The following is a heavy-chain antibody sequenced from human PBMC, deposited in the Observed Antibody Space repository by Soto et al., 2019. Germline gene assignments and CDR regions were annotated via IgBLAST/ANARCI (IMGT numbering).Heavy chain of an antibody. Sequence: SETLSLTCAVSGGSISSSNWWSWVRQPPGKGLEWIGEIYHSGSTNYNPSLKSRVTISVDKSKNQFSLKLSSVTAADTAVYYCASGGIAAAGWPRQNWFDPWGQGTLVTVSS. CDR3: ASGGIAAAGWPRQNWFDP. D-gene: IGHD6-13*01. V-gene: IGHV4-4*02. CDR2: IYHSGST. J-gene: IGHJ5*02. CDR1: GGSISSSNW.